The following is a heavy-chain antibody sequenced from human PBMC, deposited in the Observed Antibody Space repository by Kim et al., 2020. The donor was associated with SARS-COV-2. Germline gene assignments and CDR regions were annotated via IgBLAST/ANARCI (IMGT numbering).Heavy chain of an antibody. Sequence: GGSLRLSCAASGFTFSSRAMSWVRQAPGKGPEWVASVNTGGNAYYEDSVRGRFTVSREITKDTLYLQMNSMRAEDSALYYCAKAHPSSGWPNFDSWGQG. V-gene: IGHV3-23*01. CDR2: VNTGGNA. CDR1: GFTFSSRA. D-gene: IGHD6-19*01. CDR3: AKAHPSSGWPNFDS. J-gene: IGHJ4*02.